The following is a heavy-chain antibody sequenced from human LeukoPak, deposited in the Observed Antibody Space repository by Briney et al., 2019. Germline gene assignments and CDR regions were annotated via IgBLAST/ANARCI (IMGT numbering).Heavy chain of an antibody. J-gene: IGHJ4*02. CDR3: AKVGSVLIPATAGGHY. CDR1: GFTFSDYS. V-gene: IGHV3-11*05. D-gene: IGHD2-2*01. CDR2: ISNGGTDT. Sequence: PGGSLRLSCAASGFTFSDYSMSWIRQAPGKGLEWVSYISNGGTDTSYADSVKGRFTISRDNSKNTLSLQMNSLRAEDTAVYYCAKVGSVLIPATAGGHYWGQGTLVTVSS.